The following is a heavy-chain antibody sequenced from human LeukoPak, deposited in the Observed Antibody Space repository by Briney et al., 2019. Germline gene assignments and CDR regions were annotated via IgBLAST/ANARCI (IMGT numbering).Heavy chain of an antibody. CDR2: IYYSGST. D-gene: IGHD4-17*01. CDR3: ARGITVKTYWYFDL. CDR1: GGSISNYY. J-gene: IGHJ2*01. Sequence: PSETLSLTCIVSGGSISNYYWSWIRQPPGKGLEWIGYIYYSGSTNYNPSLKSRVTISVDTSKSQFSLKLSSVTAADTAVYYCARGITVKTYWYFDLWGRGTLDTVSS. V-gene: IGHV4-59*12.